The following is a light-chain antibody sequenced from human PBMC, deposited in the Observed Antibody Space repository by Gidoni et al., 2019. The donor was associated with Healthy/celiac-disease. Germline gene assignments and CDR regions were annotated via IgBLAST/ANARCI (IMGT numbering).Light chain of an antibody. CDR3: NSRDSSGNHLV. J-gene: IGLJ2*01. V-gene: IGLV3-19*01. CDR2: GKH. Sequence: SSELTQDPAVSVAFGQTVRITCQGDSLRSYYASWYQQKPGQAPVLVIYGKHNRPSGIPDRFSGSSSGNTASLTITGAQAEAEADYYCNSRDSSGNHLVFGGGTKLTVL. CDR1: SLRSYY.